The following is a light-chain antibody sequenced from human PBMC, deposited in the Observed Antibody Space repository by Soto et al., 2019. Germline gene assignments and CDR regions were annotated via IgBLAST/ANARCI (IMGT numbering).Light chain of an antibody. CDR3: QQSDGTPRT. Sequence: EIEMIHQPYSLSASVGDRVTITCRASQSISSYLNWYQQKPGKAPKLLIYAASSLQGGVPSRFSGSVSGTDFTLTISRRHPEYFATYNCQQSDGTPRTFG. CDR1: QSISSY. V-gene: IGKV1-39*01. J-gene: IGKJ1*01. CDR2: AAS.